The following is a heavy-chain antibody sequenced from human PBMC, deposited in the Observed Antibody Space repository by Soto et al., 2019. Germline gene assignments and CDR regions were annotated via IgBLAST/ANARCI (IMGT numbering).Heavy chain of an antibody. V-gene: IGHV1-18*04. J-gene: IGHJ4*02. CDR2: ISAYNGNT. Sequence: GPSVKVSCKASGYTFTSYGISWVRQAPGQGLEWMGWISAYNGNTNYAQKLQGRVTMTTDTSTSTAYMELRSLRSDDTAVYYCARGDYYDSSGYYYDYWGQGTLVTVSS. CDR1: GYTFTSYG. D-gene: IGHD3-22*01. CDR3: ARGDYYDSSGYYYDY.